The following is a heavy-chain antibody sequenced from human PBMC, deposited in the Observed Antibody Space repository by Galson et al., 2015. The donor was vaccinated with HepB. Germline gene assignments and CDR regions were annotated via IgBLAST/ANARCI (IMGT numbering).Heavy chain of an antibody. V-gene: IGHV5-51*01. D-gene: IGHD5-18*01. CDR2: IYPSDSDT. J-gene: IGHJ4*02. Sequence: QSGAEVKKPGESLKISCKGSGYRFSTYWIAWVRQKPGKGLEWLGSIYPSDSDTRDSPSFQGQVTISADKSRSTAYLQWRSLEASDSGMYFCARHIDTGMVYEYWGQGTLVTVS. CDR3: ARHIDTGMVYEY. CDR1: GYRFSTYW.